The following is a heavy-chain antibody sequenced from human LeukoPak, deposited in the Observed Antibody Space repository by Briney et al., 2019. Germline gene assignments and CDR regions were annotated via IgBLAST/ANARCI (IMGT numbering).Heavy chain of an antibody. CDR1: GYTFTSYG. CDR3: ARDQLNYYDSSGHYYYGMDV. Sequence: ASVKVSCKASGYTFTSYGISWVRQAPGQGLEWMGGIIPIFGTANYAQKFQGRVTITADESTSTAYMELSSLRSEDTAVYYCARDQLNYYDSSGHYYYGMDVWGQGTTVTVSS. J-gene: IGHJ6*02. D-gene: IGHD3-22*01. CDR2: IIPIFGTA. V-gene: IGHV1-69*13.